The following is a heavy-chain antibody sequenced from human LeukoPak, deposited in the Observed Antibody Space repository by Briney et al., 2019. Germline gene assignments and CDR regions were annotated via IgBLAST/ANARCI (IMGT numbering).Heavy chain of an antibody. CDR3: ARHSGNYLSPLDY. CDR2: IYYSGTT. CDR1: GGSVSSGTNY. J-gene: IGHJ4*02. D-gene: IGHD3-10*01. Sequence: SETLSLTCNVSGGSVSSGTNYWSWIRQPPGKGLEWIGYIYYSGTTNYNPSIKSRVTISVNTSKNQFSLKLSSVTAADTAVYYCARHSGNYLSPLDYWGQGTLVTVSS. V-gene: IGHV4-61*01.